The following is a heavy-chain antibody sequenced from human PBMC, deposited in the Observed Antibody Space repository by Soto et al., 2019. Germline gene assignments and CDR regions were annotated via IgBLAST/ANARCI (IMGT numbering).Heavy chain of an antibody. Sequence: QVQLVQSGAEVRKPGSSVRVSCKASGGSFNRHTISWVRQAPGQGLEWMGGIIPIFGTANHAQKFQGRVTIIADECTRTVYMELSSLRSDDTAIYYCARGWGYDSTDYYYAYWGQGTLVIVSS. CDR1: GGSFNRHT. D-gene: IGHD3-22*01. J-gene: IGHJ4*02. CDR2: IIPIFGTA. CDR3: ARGWGYDSTDYYYAY. V-gene: IGHV1-69*01.